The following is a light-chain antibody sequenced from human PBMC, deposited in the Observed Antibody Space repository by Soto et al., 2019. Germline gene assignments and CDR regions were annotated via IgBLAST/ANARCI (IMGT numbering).Light chain of an antibody. CDR2: EDN. V-gene: IGLV6-57*04. CDR3: QSCDSTIGV. Sequence: NFMLTQPHSVSESPGKTVTISCTRSSGSIASNYVQWYQQRPGSAPTLVICEDNQRPSGVPDRFSGSIDSSSNSASLTISGLKTEDEADYFCQSCDSTIGVFGGGTKLTVL. CDR1: SGSIASNY. J-gene: IGLJ3*02.